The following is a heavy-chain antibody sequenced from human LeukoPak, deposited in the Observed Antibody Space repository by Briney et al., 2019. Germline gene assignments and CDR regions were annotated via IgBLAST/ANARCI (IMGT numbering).Heavy chain of an antibody. J-gene: IGHJ4*02. CDR2: ISGSGGST. V-gene: IGHV3-23*01. CDR3: AKRGTSGSGWYGYYFDY. D-gene: IGHD6-19*01. Sequence: PGGSLRLSCAASGFTFSSYAMSWVRQAPGKGLEWVSAISGSGGSTYYADSVKGRFTISRDNSKNTLYLQMNSLRAEDTAVYYCAKRGTSGSGWYGYYFDYWGQGTLVTVSS. CDR1: GFTFSSYA.